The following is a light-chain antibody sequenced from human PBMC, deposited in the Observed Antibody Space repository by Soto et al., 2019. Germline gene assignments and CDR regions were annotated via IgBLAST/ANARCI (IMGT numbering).Light chain of an antibody. Sequence: DIRLTQSPSPLSASVGDRVTIPCGASQSLSGWLAWYQQKPGKAPKLLIYDASSLESGVPSRFSGIGYGTEFTLSISSLQPDDFATYYCQQYNGYALFGQGTKTDIK. CDR1: QSLSGW. CDR2: DAS. V-gene: IGKV1-5*01. J-gene: IGKJ1*01. CDR3: QQYNGYAL.